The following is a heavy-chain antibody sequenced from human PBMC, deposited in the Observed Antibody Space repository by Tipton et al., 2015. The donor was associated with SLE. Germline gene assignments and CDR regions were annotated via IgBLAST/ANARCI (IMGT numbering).Heavy chain of an antibody. CDR3: ARGMLTWRGAIIGVNV. J-gene: IGHJ6*02. CDR1: GGSIGGSSYY. Sequence: TLSLTCTVSGGSIGGSSYYWGWIRQAPEKGLEWIGSISSGGTSYYNPSLKSPVTISIDTSKNQFSLKLTSVTAADTAVYYCARGMLTWRGAIIGVNVWGHGTSVNVSS. D-gene: IGHD2-8*01. CDR2: ISSGGTS. V-gene: IGHV4-39*07.